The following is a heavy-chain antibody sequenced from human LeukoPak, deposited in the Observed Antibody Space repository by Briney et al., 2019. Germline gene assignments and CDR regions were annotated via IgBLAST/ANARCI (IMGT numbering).Heavy chain of an antibody. J-gene: IGHJ6*04. CDR2: IKQDGSEK. CDR1: GFTFSNYW. D-gene: IGHD3-10*02. V-gene: IGHV3-7*01. CDR3: AELGITMIGGV. Sequence: GGSLRLSCAASGFTFSNYWMSWVRQAPGKGLEWVANIKQDGSEKYYVDSLKGRFTISRDNAKNSLYLQMNSLRAEDTAVYYCAELGITMIGGVWGKGTTVTISS.